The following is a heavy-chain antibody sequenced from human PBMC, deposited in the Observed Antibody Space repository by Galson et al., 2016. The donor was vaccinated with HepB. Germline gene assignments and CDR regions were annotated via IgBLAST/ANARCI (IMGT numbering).Heavy chain of an antibody. Sequence: SLRLSCAVSGLTFNIQYMSWVRQAPGKGLEWVANIEKDGSEENYVDSVKDRFTISRDNAKNSAYLQMNNVRAEDTAIYYCVAGAGWLPDYWCQGTLVSVSA. V-gene: IGHV3-7*03. CDR3: VAGAGWLPDY. CDR2: IEKDGSEE. D-gene: IGHD6-19*01. J-gene: IGHJ4*02. CDR1: GLTFNIQY.